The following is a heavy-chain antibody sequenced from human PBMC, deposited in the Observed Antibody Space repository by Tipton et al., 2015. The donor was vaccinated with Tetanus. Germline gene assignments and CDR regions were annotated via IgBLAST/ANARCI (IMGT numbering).Heavy chain of an antibody. CDR2: SWYDGTDK. CDR1: GFIFSSYG. V-gene: IGHV3-33*01. CDR3: AREADCSGGSCFSGDFDN. Sequence: AASGFIFSSYGIHWVRQAPGKGLEWVAVSWYDGTDKYYADSVKGRFTISRDNSKNPLYLQMNSLRAEDTAVYYCAREADCSGGSCFSGDFDNWGQGTQVTASS. D-gene: IGHD2-15*01. J-gene: IGHJ4*02.